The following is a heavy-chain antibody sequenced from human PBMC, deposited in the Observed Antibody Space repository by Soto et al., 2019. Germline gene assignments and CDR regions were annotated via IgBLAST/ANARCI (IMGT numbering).Heavy chain of an antibody. CDR1: GFMFGTYW. CDR3: VRATLSWGHYYFRGLDV. J-gene: IGHJ6*02. CDR2: IKHDGNEK. Sequence: WGSLRLSCAATGFMFGTYWMSWVRQAPGKGLEWVANIKHDGNEKYYEDSVKGRFTVSRDNVKNFLHLQMSSLRGDDTGVYFCVRATLSWGHYYFRGLDVWGQGTTVTVSS. V-gene: IGHV3-7*01. D-gene: IGHD3-22*01.